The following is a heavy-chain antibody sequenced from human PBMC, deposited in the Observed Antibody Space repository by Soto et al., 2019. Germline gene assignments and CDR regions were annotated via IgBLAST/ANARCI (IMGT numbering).Heavy chain of an antibody. D-gene: IGHD5-18*01. CDR3: AIGYSYAPFYP. CDR1: GFTFSSYA. CDR2: ISGSGDST. V-gene: IGHV3-23*01. J-gene: IGHJ5*02. Sequence: PGGSLRLSCAASGFTFSSYAMSWVRQAPGKGLEWVSGISGSGDSTYYADSVKGRFTISRDNSKNTLYLQMNSLRAEDTAVYYCAIGYSYAPFYPWGQGTLVTVSS.